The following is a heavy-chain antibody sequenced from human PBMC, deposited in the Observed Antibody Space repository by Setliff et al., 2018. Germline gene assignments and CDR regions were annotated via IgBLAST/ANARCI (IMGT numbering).Heavy chain of an antibody. CDR3: FDF. D-gene: IGHD3-10*01. CDR2: IKTKADGGTT. Sequence: GGSLRLSCAGSGFSFSDAWMNWVRQAPGKGLEWVGRIKTKADGGTTDFAAPVEGRFTISRDDSKNTVYLQMNSLITEDRLHYNFFDFWGQGTLVTVSS. J-gene: IGHJ4*02. V-gene: IGHV3-15*07. CDR1: GFSFSDAW.